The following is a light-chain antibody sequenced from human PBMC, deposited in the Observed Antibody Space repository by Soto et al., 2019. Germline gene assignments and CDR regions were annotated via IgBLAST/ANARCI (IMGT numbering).Light chain of an antibody. CDR1: LSFLHINGYNY. CDR2: VAS. V-gene: IGKV2-28*01. Sequence: SPPSLPVTPAYTASLSCRTSLSFLHINGYNYVYCYLQKAEPPPLLLIYVASSRAARVPDRFSGRGAGTDITLKISMVYAEDFMVYCCMQDIQPPYTFGEGTKVDIK. J-gene: IGKJ4*01. CDR3: MQDIQPPYT.